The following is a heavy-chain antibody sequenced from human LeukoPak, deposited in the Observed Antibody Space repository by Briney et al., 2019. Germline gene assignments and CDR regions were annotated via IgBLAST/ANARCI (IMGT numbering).Heavy chain of an antibody. CDR3: ERARGQQPGEFDY. Sequence: SETLSLTCTVSGCSISSYYWSWIRQPPGKGLEWVGYIYYSGSTNYNPSLKSRITISVNTCKNQLSLKLSSVTAADTAVYYCERARGQQPGEFDYWGQGTLVTVSS. J-gene: IGHJ4*02. CDR2: IYYSGST. V-gene: IGHV4-59*01. D-gene: IGHD6-13*01. CDR1: GCSISSYY.